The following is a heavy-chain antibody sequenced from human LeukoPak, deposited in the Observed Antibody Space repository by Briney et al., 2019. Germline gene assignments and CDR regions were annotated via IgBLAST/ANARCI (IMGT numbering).Heavy chain of an antibody. CDR1: GFSFSNYG. Sequence: PGRSLRLSCAASGFSFSNYGMHWVRQAPGKGLEWVAIISYDGTSEYYADSVKGRFAVSRVNSRNTLYLQMNSLRAEDTAIYYCAKDRTYYGDHLDSWGQGTLVTVSS. J-gene: IGHJ4*02. CDR2: ISYDGTSE. V-gene: IGHV3-30*18. CDR3: AKDRTYYGDHLDS. D-gene: IGHD4-17*01.